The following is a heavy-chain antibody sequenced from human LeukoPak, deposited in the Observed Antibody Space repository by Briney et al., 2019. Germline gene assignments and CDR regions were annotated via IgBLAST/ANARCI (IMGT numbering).Heavy chain of an antibody. CDR3: ARDQSMGFDY. D-gene: IGHD6-6*01. CDR1: GGSISSGSYY. V-gene: IGHV4-61*02. CDR2: IYTSGST. J-gene: IGHJ4*02. Sequence: SQTLSLTCTVSGGSISSGSYYWSWIRQPAGKGLEWIGRIYTSGSTNYDPSLKSRVTISVDTSKNQFSLKLSSVTAADTAVYYCARDQSMGFDYWGQGTLVTVSS.